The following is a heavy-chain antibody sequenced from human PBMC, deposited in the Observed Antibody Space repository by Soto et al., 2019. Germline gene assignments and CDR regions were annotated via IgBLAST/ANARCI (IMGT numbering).Heavy chain of an antibody. CDR3: AHFPDAYCSGGSCYSDY. D-gene: IGHD2-15*01. CDR2: IYWDDDK. J-gene: IGHJ4*02. Sequence: SGPTLVNPTQTLTLTCTFSGFSLSTGGVGVGWIRQPPGKALEWLALIYWDDDKRYSPSLKSRLTITKDTSKNQVVLTMTNMDPVDTATYYCAHFPDAYCSGGSCYSDYWGQGTLVTVSS. V-gene: IGHV2-5*02. CDR1: GFSLSTGGVG.